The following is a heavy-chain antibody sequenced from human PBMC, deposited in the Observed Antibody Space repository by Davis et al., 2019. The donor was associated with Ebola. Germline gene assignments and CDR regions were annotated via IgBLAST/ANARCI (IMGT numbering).Heavy chain of an antibody. D-gene: IGHD1-26*01. CDR1: GGSISSGGYY. V-gene: IGHV4-31*03. CDR3: ARGSPLARVGATCPFDY. CDR2: IYYSGST. J-gene: IGHJ4*02. Sequence: PSETLSLTCTVSGGSISSGGYYWSWIRQHPGKGLEWIGYIYYSGSTYYNPSLKSRVTISVDTSKNQFSLKLSSVTAADTAVYYCARGSPLARVGATCPFDYWGQGTLVTVSS.